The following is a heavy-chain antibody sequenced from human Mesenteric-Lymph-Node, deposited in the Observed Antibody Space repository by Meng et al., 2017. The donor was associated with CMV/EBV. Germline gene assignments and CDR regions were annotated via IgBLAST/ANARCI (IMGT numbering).Heavy chain of an antibody. J-gene: IGHJ4*02. D-gene: IGHD3-10*01. CDR3: AKVKYGSGSYLFDY. CDR2: ISNSGSST. CDR1: GFTFSSYS. V-gene: IGHV3-23*01. Sequence: SGFTFSSYSMNWVRQAPGKGLEWVSAISNSGSSTYYADSVKGRFTISRDNSKNTLYLQMNSLRADDTAVYYCAKVKYGSGSYLFDYWGQGTLVTVSS.